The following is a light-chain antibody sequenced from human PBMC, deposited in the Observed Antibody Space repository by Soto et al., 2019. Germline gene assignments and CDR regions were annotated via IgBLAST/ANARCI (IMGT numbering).Light chain of an antibody. CDR3: SSFTSSSSYG. V-gene: IGLV2-14*03. J-gene: IGLJ1*01. CDR1: SSDVGSYNS. Sequence: QSALAQPASVSGSPGQSITISCTGTSSDVGSYNSVSWYQQYPGKAPTLMIHDVSNRPSGVSNRFSGSKSGNTASLTISVLQAEDEADYYCSSFTSSSSYGFGSGTKVTVL. CDR2: DVS.